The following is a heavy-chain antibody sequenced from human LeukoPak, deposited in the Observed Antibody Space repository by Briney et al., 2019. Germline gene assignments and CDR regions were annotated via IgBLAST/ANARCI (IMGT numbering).Heavy chain of an antibody. CDR1: GFTFTDRY. D-gene: IGHD4/OR15-4a*01. CDR2: IKPDTVAT. CDR3: ARDHDYGPDY. J-gene: IGHJ4*02. Sequence: ASVKVSCKASGFTFTDRYMHWRRQGPGQGLELMGWIKPDTVATNYAQKFQGRVSMSRDVSINKVYMERSSVTSEDTAMYYCARDHDYGPDYWGQGTLVTVSA. V-gene: IGHV1-2*02.